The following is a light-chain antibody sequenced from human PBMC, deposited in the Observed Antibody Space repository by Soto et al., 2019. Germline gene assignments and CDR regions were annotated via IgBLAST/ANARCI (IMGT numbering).Light chain of an antibody. J-gene: IGLJ1*01. Sequence: QSALTQPASVSGSPGQSITISCTGTSSDVGGYNYVSWYQQHQGKAPKLMIYEVSNRPSGVSNRFSGSKSGNTASLTISGLQAEDEADYYCSSYTSSSTYVFGTGTKLTVL. CDR3: SSYTSSSTYV. V-gene: IGLV2-14*01. CDR1: SSDVGGYNY. CDR2: EVS.